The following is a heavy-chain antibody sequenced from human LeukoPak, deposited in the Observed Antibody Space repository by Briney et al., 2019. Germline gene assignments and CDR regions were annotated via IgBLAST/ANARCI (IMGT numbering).Heavy chain of an antibody. J-gene: IGHJ4*02. CDR3: AKDVGSTSLHFDY. CDR2: ISWNSGSI. Sequence: SGGSLRLSCAASGFTFDDYAMHWVRQAPGKGLEWVSGISWNSGSIGYADSVKGRFTISRDNAKNSLYLQMNSLRAEDTALYYCAKDVGSTSLHFDYWGQGTLVTVSS. D-gene: IGHD2-2*01. CDR1: GFTFDDYA. V-gene: IGHV3-9*01.